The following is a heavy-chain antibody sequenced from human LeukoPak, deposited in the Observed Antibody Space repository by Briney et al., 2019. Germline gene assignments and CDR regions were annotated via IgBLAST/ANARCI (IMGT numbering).Heavy chain of an antibody. V-gene: IGHV1-69*04. Sequence: GASVKVSCKASGGTFSSYAISWVRQAPGQGLEWMGRIIPILGIANYAQKSQGRVTITADKSTSTAYMELSSLRSEDTAVYYCASPDCSSTSCYAAFDIWGQGTMVTVSS. D-gene: IGHD2-2*01. CDR2: IIPILGIA. CDR3: ASPDCSSTSCYAAFDI. CDR1: GGTFSSYA. J-gene: IGHJ3*02.